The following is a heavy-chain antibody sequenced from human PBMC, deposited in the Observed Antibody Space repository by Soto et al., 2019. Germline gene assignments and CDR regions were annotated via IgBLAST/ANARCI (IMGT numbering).Heavy chain of an antibody. V-gene: IGHV3-30*18. D-gene: IGHD5-12*01. CDR3: AKSKAGGYGDSYYYMNV. Sequence: GGSLRLSCAASGFTFSSYGMHWVRQAPGKGLEWVAVISYDGSNKYYADSVKGRFTISRDNSKNTLYLQMNSLRAEDTAVYYCAKSKAGGYGDSYYYMNVWGKGTTVTVSS. CDR2: ISYDGSNK. J-gene: IGHJ6*03. CDR1: GFTFSSYG.